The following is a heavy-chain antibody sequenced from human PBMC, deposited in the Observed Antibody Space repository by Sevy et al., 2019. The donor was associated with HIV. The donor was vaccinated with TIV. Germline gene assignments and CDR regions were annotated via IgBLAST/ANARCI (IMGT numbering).Heavy chain of an antibody. D-gene: IGHD6-25*01. J-gene: IGHJ6*02. CDR2: IYTSVRT. CDR3: ARDPSGAYGMDV. CDR1: GGSISSYY. V-gene: IGHV4-4*07. Sequence: SETLSLTCTVSGGSISSYYWSWIRQPAGKGLEWLGCIYTSVRTNYNPPLKSRVTTSVDTSKNQLSLKLSSVTAADTAVYYCARDPSGAYGMDVWGQGTTVTVSS.